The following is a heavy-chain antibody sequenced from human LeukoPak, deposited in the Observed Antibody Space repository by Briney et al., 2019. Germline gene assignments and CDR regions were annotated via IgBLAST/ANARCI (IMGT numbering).Heavy chain of an antibody. Sequence: ASVKVSCKASGYTFTVYYMHWVRQPPGQGLEWMGWINPNSGGTNYAQKFQGRVTMTRDTSISTAYMELSRLRSDDTAVYYCARGYALYSGRYIDFDYWGQGTLVTVSS. CDR1: GYTFTVYY. CDR3: ARGYALYSGRYIDFDY. J-gene: IGHJ4*02. CDR2: INPNSGGT. V-gene: IGHV1-2*02. D-gene: IGHD1-26*01.